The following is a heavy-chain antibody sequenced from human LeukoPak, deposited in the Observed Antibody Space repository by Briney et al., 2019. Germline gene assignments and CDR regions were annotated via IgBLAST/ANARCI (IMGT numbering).Heavy chain of an antibody. V-gene: IGHV3-21*01. CDR2: ISSSSSYI. CDR3: ARVVAVAGKAFDI. CDR1: GFTFSSYS. J-gene: IGHJ3*02. D-gene: IGHD6-19*01. Sequence: GGSLRLSCAASGFTFSSYSMNWVRQAPGKGLEWVSSISSSSSYIYYADSVEGRFTISRDNAKKSLYLQMNSLRAEDTAVYYCARVVAVAGKAFDIWGQGTMVTVSS.